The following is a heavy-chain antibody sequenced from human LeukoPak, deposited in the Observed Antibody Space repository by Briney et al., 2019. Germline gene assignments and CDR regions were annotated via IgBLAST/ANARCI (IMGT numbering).Heavy chain of an antibody. J-gene: IGHJ4*02. V-gene: IGHV4-39*07. CDR1: GGSISSSSYY. Sequence: SETLSLTCTVSGGSISSSSYYWGWIRQPPGKGLEWIGSIYYSGSTYYNPSLKSRVTISVDTSKNQFSLKLSSVTAADTAVYYCARGGQDTAMVTSFGYWGQGTLVTVSS. CDR2: IYYSGST. D-gene: IGHD5-18*01. CDR3: ARGGQDTAMVTSFGY.